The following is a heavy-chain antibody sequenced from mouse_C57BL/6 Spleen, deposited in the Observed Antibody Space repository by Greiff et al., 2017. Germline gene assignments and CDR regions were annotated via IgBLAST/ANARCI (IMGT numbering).Heavy chain of an antibody. CDR1: GYAFSSYW. Sequence: VQLQQSGAELVRPGSSVKISCKASGYAFSSYWMNWVKQRPGQGLEWIGQIYPGDGDTNYNGKFKGKATLTADKSSSTAYMQLSSLTSEDSAVYFCARLGDSQFAYWGQGTLVTVSA. J-gene: IGHJ3*01. CDR3: ARLGDSQFAY. V-gene: IGHV1-80*01. D-gene: IGHD3-3*01. CDR2: IYPGDGDT.